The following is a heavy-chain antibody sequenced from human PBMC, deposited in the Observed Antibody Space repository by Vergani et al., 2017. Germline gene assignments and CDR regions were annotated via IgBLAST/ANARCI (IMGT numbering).Heavy chain of an antibody. V-gene: IGHV1-69*11. CDR1: GGTFSSYA. Sequence: QVQLVQSGAEVKKPGSSVKVSCKASGGTFSSYAISWVRQAPGQGLEWMGRIIPILGTANYAQKFQGRVTITADESTSTAYMELSSLRSEDTAVYYCAGVTGGYDRYWDFDLWGRGTLGTVSS. CDR3: AGVTGGYDRYWDFDL. D-gene: IGHD5-12*01. CDR2: IIPILGTA. J-gene: IGHJ2*01.